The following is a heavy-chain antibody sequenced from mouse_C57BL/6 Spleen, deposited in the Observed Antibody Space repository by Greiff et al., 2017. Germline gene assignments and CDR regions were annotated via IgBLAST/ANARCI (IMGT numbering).Heavy chain of an antibody. J-gene: IGHJ4*01. Sequence: VQLKESGPGLVKPSQSLSLTCSVTGYSITSGYYWNWIRQFPGNKLEWMGYISYDGSHNYNPSLKNRISITRDTSKNQFFLKLNSVTTEDTATYYCARRDGTGGAMDYWGQGTSVTVSS. D-gene: IGHD2-1*01. CDR2: ISYDGSH. CDR1: GYSITSGYY. CDR3: ARRDGTGGAMDY. V-gene: IGHV3-6*01.